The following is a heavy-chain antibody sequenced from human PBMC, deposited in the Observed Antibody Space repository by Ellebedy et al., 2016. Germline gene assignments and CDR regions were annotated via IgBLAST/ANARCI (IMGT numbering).Heavy chain of an antibody. CDR1: GFTFSSYS. J-gene: IGHJ6*02. Sequence: GESLKISXAASGFTFSSYSMNWVRQAPGKGLEWVSSISSSSSYIYYADSVKGRFTISRDNAKNSLYLQMNSLRAEDTAVYYCARDLEQQLVLRYYGMDVWGQGTTVTVSS. D-gene: IGHD6-13*01. V-gene: IGHV3-21*01. CDR2: ISSSSSYI. CDR3: ARDLEQQLVLRYYGMDV.